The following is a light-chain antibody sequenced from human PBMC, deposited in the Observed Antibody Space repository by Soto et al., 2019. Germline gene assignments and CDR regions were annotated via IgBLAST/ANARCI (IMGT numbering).Light chain of an antibody. CDR1: QSISIL. V-gene: IGKV1-5*03. J-gene: IGKJ1*01. CDR2: AKS. Sequence: DIHLTQSPSTLSASVGDRVTITCRASQSISILLAWYQQKPGKAPNLLIYAKSTLETGVSSRFSGSGSGTEFTLTISSREPDDYATYYCQPCTDFSWPFGQGTKVQIK. CDR3: QPCTDFSWP.